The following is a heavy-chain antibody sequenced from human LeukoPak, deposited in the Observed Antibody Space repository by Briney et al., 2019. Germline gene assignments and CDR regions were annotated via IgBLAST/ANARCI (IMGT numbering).Heavy chain of an antibody. CDR2: ISSSSSYI. CDR3: ARGVGPGNYYGSGSG. Sequence: GGSLRLSCAASGFTFDDYGMSWVRQAPGKGLEWVSSISSSSSYIYYADSVKGRFTISRDNAKNSLYLQMNSLRAEDTAVYYCARGVGPGNYYGSGSGWGQGTLVTVSS. J-gene: IGHJ4*02. CDR1: GFTFDDYG. D-gene: IGHD3-10*01. V-gene: IGHV3-21*01.